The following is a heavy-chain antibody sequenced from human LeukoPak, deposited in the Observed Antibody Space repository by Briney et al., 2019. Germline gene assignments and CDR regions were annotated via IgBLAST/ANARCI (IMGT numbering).Heavy chain of an antibody. CDR3: ARVLSGGSCIFDY. V-gene: IGHV3-7*03. D-gene: IGHD2-15*01. Sequence: PGGSLRLSCGASGFIFKRYWMSWVRQAPGKGPECVANIKENGSEEYYVDSVKGRFTISRDNAKNSLYLQMNSLRAEDTAVYYCARVLSGGSCIFDYWGQGTPVTVSS. CDR2: IKENGSEE. J-gene: IGHJ4*02. CDR1: GFIFKRYW.